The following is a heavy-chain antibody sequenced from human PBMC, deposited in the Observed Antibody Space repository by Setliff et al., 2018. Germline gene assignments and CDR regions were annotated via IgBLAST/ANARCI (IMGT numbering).Heavy chain of an antibody. V-gene: IGHV1-18*01. CDR3: ARAPSVELVTIRTNSWFTY. D-gene: IGHD5-18*01. Sequence: ASVKVSCKASGYTFRNYAFAWVRQAPGQGLEWVGWISVYNGDTNYAQKFQGRVTLTTDTSTSTAYMELKSLTSDDSAFYYCARAPSVELVTIRTNSWFTYWGQGALVTVSS. J-gene: IGHJ4*02. CDR1: GYTFRNYA. CDR2: ISVYNGDT.